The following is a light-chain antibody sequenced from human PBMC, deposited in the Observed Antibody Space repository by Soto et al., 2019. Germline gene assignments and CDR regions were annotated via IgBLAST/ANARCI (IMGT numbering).Light chain of an antibody. Sequence: EIVMTQSPVILSVSPGERATLSCRASQSVSRNLAWYQQKPGQAPRLLIHGASTRAATIPARFSGSGSGTEFTLTISSLQSEDFAVYYCHQYNNWPRTFGQGTKVEI. CDR3: HQYNNWPRT. CDR1: QSVSRN. J-gene: IGKJ1*01. CDR2: GAS. V-gene: IGKV3-15*01.